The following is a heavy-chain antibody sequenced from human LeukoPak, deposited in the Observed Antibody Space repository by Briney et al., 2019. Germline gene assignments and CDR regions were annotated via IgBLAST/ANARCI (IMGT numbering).Heavy chain of an antibody. CDR3: ARVKYDSSGYYGILDY. V-gene: IGHV3-30*03. J-gene: IGHJ4*02. CDR1: GFTFSRYG. D-gene: IGHD3-22*01. CDR2: ISYDGSNK. Sequence: GRSLRLSCAASGFTFSRYGMHWVRQAPGKGLEWVAIISYDGSNKYYTDSVKGRFTISRDNAKNSLSLQMNSLRAEDTAVYYCARVKYDSSGYYGILDYWGQGTLVTVSS.